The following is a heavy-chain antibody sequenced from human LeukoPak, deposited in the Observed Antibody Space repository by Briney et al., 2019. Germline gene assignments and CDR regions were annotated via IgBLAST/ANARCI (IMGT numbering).Heavy chain of an antibody. Sequence: GGSLRLSCAASGFTFSSYAMSWVRQAPGKGLEWVSAISGSGGSTYYADSVKGRFTISRDNSKNTLYLQMNSLRAEDTAVYYCAKDLEGYYDSSGIDYWGLGTLVTVSS. J-gene: IGHJ4*02. D-gene: IGHD3-22*01. CDR1: GFTFSSYA. CDR3: AKDLEGYYDSSGIDY. V-gene: IGHV3-23*01. CDR2: ISGSGGST.